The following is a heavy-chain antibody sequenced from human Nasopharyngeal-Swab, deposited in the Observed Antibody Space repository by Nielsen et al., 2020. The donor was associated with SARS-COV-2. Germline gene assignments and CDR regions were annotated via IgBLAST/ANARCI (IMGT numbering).Heavy chain of an antibody. CDR2: ISGSGGST. D-gene: IGHD3-10*01. J-gene: IGHJ4*02. CDR3: AKDREATYYYGSGSFDY. V-gene: IGHV3-23*01. Sequence: GGSLRLSCAASGFTFSSYAMSWVRQAPGKGLEWVSAISGSGGSTYYADSVKGRFTISRDNSKNTLYLQVNSLRAEDTAVYYCAKDREATYYYGSGSFDYWGQGTLVTVSS. CDR1: GFTFSSYA.